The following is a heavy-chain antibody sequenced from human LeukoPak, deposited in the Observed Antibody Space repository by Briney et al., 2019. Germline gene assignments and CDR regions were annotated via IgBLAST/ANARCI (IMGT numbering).Heavy chain of an antibody. Sequence: SETLSLTCTVSGGSISSGSYYWSWIRQPAGKGLEWIGRIYTSGSTNYDPSRKSRVTISVDRSKNQFSLKLSSVTAADTAVYYCAREGGGSSWYDYWGQRTLVTVPS. CDR2: IYTSGST. CDR1: GGSISSGSYY. D-gene: IGHD6-13*01. V-gene: IGHV4-61*02. CDR3: AREGGGSSWYDY. J-gene: IGHJ4*02.